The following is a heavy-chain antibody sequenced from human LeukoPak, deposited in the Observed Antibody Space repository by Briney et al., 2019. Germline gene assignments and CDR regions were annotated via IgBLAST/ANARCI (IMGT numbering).Heavy chain of an antibody. V-gene: IGHV3-30*18. CDR1: GFTFSSYG. D-gene: IGHD2-15*01. Sequence: GGSLRLSCAASGFTFSSYGMHWVRQAPGKGLEWVAVISYDGSNKYYADSVKGRFTISRDNSKNTLYLQMNSLRAEDTAVYYCAKDLTLGYCSGGSCYWDYCYGMDVWGQGTTVTVSS. CDR3: AKDLTLGYCSGGSCYWDYCYGMDV. J-gene: IGHJ6*02. CDR2: ISYDGSNK.